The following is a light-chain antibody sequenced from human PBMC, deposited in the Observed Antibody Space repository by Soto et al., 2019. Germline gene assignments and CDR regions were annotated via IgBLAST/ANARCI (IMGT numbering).Light chain of an antibody. Sequence: EVVLTQSPGTLSLSPGDTATLFCRASQSVTINSLAWYQQKPGQTPRLLIYAASTRASGIPDRFSGSGSGTEFALTISRLEPEDFALYYCQQYVTSPAITFGQGTRLEIK. J-gene: IGKJ5*01. V-gene: IGKV3-20*01. CDR2: AAS. CDR3: QQYVTSPAIT. CDR1: QSVTINS.